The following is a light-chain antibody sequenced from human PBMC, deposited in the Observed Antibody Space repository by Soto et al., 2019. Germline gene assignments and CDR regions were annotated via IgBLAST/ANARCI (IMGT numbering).Light chain of an antibody. CDR3: QQSSSTPLT. J-gene: IGKJ3*01. Sequence: DIQMTQSPSSLSASVGDRVTITCRASQSISNYVNWFQQKPGKAPKLLIYAASTLQSGVPSTFSGSGSGTDFTLTVSSLQPGDFATYCCQQSSSTPLTFGPGTKVDIK. CDR1: QSISNY. V-gene: IGKV1-39*01. CDR2: AAS.